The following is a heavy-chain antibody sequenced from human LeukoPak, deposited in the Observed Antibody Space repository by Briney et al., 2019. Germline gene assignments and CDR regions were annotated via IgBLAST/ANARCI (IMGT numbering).Heavy chain of an antibody. V-gene: IGHV4-39*01. CDR1: GGSISSSSYY. J-gene: IGHJ4*02. CDR2: IYYSGST. D-gene: IGHD3-22*01. CDR3: ARLPPYDSIDY. Sequence: PSETLSLTCTVSGGSISSSSYYWGWIRQPPGKGLEWIGSIYYSGSTYYNPSLKSRVTISVDTSKNQFSLKLSSVTAADTAVYYCARLPPYDSIDYWGQGTLVTVSS.